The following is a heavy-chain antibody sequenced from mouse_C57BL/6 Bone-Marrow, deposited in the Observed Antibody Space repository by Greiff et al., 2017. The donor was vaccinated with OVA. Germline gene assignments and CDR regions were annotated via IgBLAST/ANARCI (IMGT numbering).Heavy chain of an antibody. V-gene: IGHV8-12*01. J-gene: IGHJ1*03. CDR2: IYWDDDK. CDR3: ARRVDYDVHWYFDD. Sequence: QVTLKVSGPGILQSSQTLSLTCSFSGFSLSTSGMGVSWIRQPSGKGLEWLAHIYWDDDKRSNPSLKSRLTISKDTSRNQLFLKITRVDTADTATYYCARRVDYDVHWYFDDWGTGTTVTVSS. D-gene: IGHD2-4*01. CDR1: GFSLSTSGMG.